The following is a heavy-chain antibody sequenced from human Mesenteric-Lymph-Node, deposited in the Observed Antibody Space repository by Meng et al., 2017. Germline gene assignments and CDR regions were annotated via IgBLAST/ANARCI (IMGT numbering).Heavy chain of an antibody. CDR3: ASAPPAMVSSYYDY. Sequence: SVKVSCKASGGTFSSYAICWVRQAPGKGLEWMGGIIPIFGTANYSQKFKGRVTITTDESTSTAYMELSSLRSEETAVYYCASAPPAMVSSYYDYWGQGTLVTVSS. J-gene: IGHJ4*02. D-gene: IGHD5-18*01. CDR2: IIPIFGTA. V-gene: IGHV1-69*05. CDR1: GGTFSSYA.